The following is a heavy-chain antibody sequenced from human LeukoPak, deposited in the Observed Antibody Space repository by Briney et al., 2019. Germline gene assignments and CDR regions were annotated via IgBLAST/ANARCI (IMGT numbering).Heavy chain of an antibody. CDR1: GYTFTSYY. D-gene: IGHD1-26*01. J-gene: IGHJ4*02. CDR2: INPSGGST. V-gene: IGHV1-46*01. CDR3: AREGAGLVGARLGGFDY. Sequence: GASVKVSCKASGYTFTSYYMHWVRQAPGQGLEWMGIINPSGGSTSYTQKFQGRVTMTRDTSTSTVYMELSSLRSEDTAVYYCAREGAGLVGARLGGFDYWGQGTLVTVSS.